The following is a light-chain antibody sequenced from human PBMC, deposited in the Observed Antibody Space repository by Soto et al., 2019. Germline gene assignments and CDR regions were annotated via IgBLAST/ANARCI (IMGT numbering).Light chain of an antibody. J-gene: IGLJ1*01. CDR3: CSYTSLSLYV. CDR1: SSDVGGYNY. Sequence: QSALTQPASVSGSPGQSIAISCAGTSSDVGGYNYVSWYQQHPGKAPKLIIYDVSYRPSGVSNRFSGSKSGNTASLTISGLQAEVEADYSCCSYTSLSLYVFVTGNEVTVL. CDR2: DVS. V-gene: IGLV2-14*01.